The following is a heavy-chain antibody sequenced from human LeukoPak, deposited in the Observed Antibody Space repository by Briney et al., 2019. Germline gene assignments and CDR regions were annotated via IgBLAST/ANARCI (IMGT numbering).Heavy chain of an antibody. D-gene: IGHD5-12*01. CDR1: GGSISSGDYY. V-gene: IGHV4-30-4*02. J-gene: IGHJ6*03. Sequence: PSETLSLTCTVSGGSISSGDYYWSWIRQPPGKGLEWIGYIYYSGSTYYNPSLKSRVTISVDTSKNQFSLKLSSVTAADTAVYYCARLGYDTYYYYYMDVWGKGTTVTVSS. CDR3: ARLGYDTYYYYYMDV. CDR2: IYYSGST.